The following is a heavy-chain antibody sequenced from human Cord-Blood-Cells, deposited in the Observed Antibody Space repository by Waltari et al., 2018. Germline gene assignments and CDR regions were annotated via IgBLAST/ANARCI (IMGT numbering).Heavy chain of an antibody. CDR3: ARERSIAARVWFDP. Sequence: EVQLVESGGGLIQTGGYLRLSCAASGFTVSSNYMSWVRQAPGKGLEWVSVIYSGGSTYYADSVKGRFTISRDNSKNTLYLQMNSLRAEDTAVYYCARERSIAARVWFDPWGQGTLVTVSS. D-gene: IGHD6-6*01. V-gene: IGHV3-53*01. CDR1: GFTVSSNY. J-gene: IGHJ5*02. CDR2: IYSGGST.